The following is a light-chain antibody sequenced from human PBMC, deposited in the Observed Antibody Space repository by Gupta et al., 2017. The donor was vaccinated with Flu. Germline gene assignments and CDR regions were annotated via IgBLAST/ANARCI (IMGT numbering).Light chain of an antibody. J-gene: IGLJ3*02. CDR1: SGSVSTNYY. CDR3: ERDRGSGISV. V-gene: IGLV8-61*01. Sequence: TVTPTFCLSSGSVSTNYYSSWYQQPPGQAPRTRTYRTNTRSAGVPDRFSVSTHEKKDALTITGAEGDEEADYYCERDRGSGISVFGGGTKLTVL. CDR2: RTN.